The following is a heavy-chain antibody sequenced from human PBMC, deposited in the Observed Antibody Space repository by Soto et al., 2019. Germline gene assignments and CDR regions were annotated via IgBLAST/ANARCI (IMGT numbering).Heavy chain of an antibody. CDR3: ARQSYDTSGYYIYYFDY. J-gene: IGHJ4*02. D-gene: IGHD3-22*01. CDR2: IYPGDSDT. V-gene: IGHV5-51*01. CDR1: GYSFTSYW. Sequence: GESLKISCKGSGYSFTSYWIGWVRQMPGKGLEWMGIIYPGDSDTRYSPSFQGQVTISADKSISTAYLQWSSLKASDTAMYYCARQSYDTSGYYIYYFDYWGQGTLVTVSS.